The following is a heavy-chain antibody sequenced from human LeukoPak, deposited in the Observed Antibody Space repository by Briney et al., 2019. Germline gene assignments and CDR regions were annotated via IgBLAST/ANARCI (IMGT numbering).Heavy chain of an antibody. V-gene: IGHV3-23*01. CDR1: GFTFSSYA. CDR3: AKEKRWLQSRPFDS. Sequence: GGSLRLSCAALGFTFSSYAMSWVRQAPGKGLEWVSGISGSGNSTYYADSVKGRFTISRDNSKNTLHLQMNSLRVEDTAIYYCAKEKRWLQSRPFDSWGQGSLITVSS. J-gene: IGHJ4*02. D-gene: IGHD5-24*01. CDR2: ISGSGNST.